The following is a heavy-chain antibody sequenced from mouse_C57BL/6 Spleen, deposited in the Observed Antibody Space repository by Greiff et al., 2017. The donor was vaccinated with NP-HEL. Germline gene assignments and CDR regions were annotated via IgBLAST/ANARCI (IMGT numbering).Heavy chain of an antibody. CDR3: ARSGYYGSSRAMDY. Sequence: VQLQQSGPELVKPGASVKISCKASGYTFTDYYMNWVKQSHGKSLEWIGDINPNNGGTSYNQKFKGKATLTVDKSSSTAYMELRSLTSEDSAVYYCARSGYYGSSRAMDYWGQGTSVTVSS. V-gene: IGHV1-26*01. D-gene: IGHD1-1*01. CDR1: GYTFTDYY. CDR2: INPNNGGT. J-gene: IGHJ4*01.